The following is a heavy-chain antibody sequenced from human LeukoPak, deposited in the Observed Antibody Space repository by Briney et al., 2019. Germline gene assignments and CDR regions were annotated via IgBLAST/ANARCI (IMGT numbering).Heavy chain of an antibody. CDR2: INHSGST. J-gene: IGHJ6*04. V-gene: IGHV4-34*01. D-gene: IGHD3-10*01. Sequence: SETLSLTCAVYGGSFSGYYWSWIRQPPGKGLEWIGEINHSGSTNYNPSLKSRVTISVDTSKNQFSLKLSSVTAADTAAYYCASAGSRYYYYGMDVWGKGTTVTVSS. CDR3: ASAGSRYYYYGMDV. CDR1: GGSFSGYY.